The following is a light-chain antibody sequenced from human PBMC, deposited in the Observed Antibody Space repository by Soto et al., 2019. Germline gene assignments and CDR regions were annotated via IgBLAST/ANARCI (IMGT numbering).Light chain of an antibody. CDR1: SSDVGGYNY. CDR2: EVS. V-gene: IGLV2-8*01. Sequence: QSALPPPASVSGSPGQSITISCTGSSSDVGGYNYVSWYQQHPGKAPKLMIYEVSKRPSGVPDRFSGSKSGNTASLTVSGLQAEDEADYYCSSYAGSNNFVVFGGGTKLTVL. CDR3: SSYAGSNNFVV. J-gene: IGLJ3*02.